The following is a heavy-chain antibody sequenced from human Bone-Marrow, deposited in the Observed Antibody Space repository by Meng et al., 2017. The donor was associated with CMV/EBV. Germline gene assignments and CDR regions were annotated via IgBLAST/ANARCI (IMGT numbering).Heavy chain of an antibody. CDR1: GFTFSSYA. CDR2: IYSGGST. Sequence: GESLKISCAASGFTFSSYAMSWVRQAPGKGLEWVSVIYSGGSTYYADSVKGRFTISRDNSKNTLYLQMNSLRAEDTAVYYCASEYCDSTTCYDYWGQGTLVTVSS. V-gene: IGHV3-53*01. D-gene: IGHD2/OR15-2a*01. J-gene: IGHJ4*02. CDR3: ASEYCDSTTCYDY.